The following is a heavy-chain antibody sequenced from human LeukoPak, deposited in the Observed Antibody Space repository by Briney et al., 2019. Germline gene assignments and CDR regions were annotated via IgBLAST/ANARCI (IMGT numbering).Heavy chain of an antibody. CDR3: ARLGWQWLGKAKYYYYYMDV. D-gene: IGHD6-19*01. CDR2: IKQDGSEK. J-gene: IGHJ6*03. Sequence: GGSLRLSCAASGFTFSSYEMNWVRQAPGEGLEWVANIKQDGSEKYYVDSVKGRFTISRDNAENSLYLQMNSLRAEDTAVYYCARLGWQWLGKAKYYYYYMDVWGKGTTVTISS. V-gene: IGHV3-7*01. CDR1: GFTFSSYE.